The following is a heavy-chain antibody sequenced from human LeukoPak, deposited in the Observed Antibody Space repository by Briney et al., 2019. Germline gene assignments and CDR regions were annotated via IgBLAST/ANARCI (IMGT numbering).Heavy chain of an antibody. V-gene: IGHV3-21*01. D-gene: IGHD6-25*01. CDR1: GFTFSDYS. CDR2: ISSSGSYI. CDR3: ARDRGRYYMDV. J-gene: IGHJ6*03. Sequence: GGSLRLSCAASGFTFSDYSMNWVRQAPGKGLEWVSSISSSGSYIYYADSVKGRFTISRENAKNSLYLQMNSLRAGDTAVYYCARDRGRYYMDVWGKGTTVTISS.